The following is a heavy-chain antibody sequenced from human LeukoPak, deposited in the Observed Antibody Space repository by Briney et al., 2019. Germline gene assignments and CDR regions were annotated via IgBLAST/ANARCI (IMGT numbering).Heavy chain of an antibody. CDR3: ARESAVVPAAMRGRGGYYYYYGMDV. CDR2: ISAYKGNT. J-gene: IGHJ6*02. CDR1: GYTFTTYG. V-gene: IGHV1-18*01. Sequence: GASVKVSCKASGYTFTTYGISWVRQAPGQGLEWMGWISAYKGNTNYAQNLQGRVTMTTDTSTSTAYMELRSLRSDDTAVYYCARESAVVPAAMRGRGGYYYYYGMDVWGQGTTVTVSS. D-gene: IGHD2-2*01.